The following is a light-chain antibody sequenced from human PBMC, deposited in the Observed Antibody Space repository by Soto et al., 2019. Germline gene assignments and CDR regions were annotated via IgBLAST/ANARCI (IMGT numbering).Light chain of an antibody. J-gene: IGLJ2*01. Sequence: QSVLTQPPSASGSPGQSVTISCTGTSSDVGGDNYVSWYQHHPGKAPKLMIYEVTKRPSGVPDRFSGSKSGNTASLTVSGLQAEDEADDYCSSYAGSNKLVFGGGTQLTVL. V-gene: IGLV2-8*01. CDR2: EVT. CDR1: SSDVGGDNY. CDR3: SSYAGSNKLV.